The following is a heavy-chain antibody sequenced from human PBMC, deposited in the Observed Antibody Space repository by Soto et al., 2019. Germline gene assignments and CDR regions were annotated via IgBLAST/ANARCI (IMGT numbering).Heavy chain of an antibody. J-gene: IGHJ4*02. Sequence: QVQLVQSGAEVKKPGASVKVSCKASGYTFTSYDINWVRQATGQGLEWMGWMNPNSGNTAYAQKFPGRLTMTKNTSISTAYMEPSSLRSENTGAYYWASGPPVDGFYYWGSGTLVPFSS. V-gene: IGHV1-8*01. CDR3: ASGPPVDGFYY. CDR2: MNPNSGNT. D-gene: IGHD6-19*01. CDR1: GYTFTSYD.